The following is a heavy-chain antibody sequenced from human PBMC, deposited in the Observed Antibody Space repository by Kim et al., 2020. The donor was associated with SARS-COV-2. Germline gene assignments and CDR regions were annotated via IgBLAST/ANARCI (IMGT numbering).Heavy chain of an antibody. CDR3: ARGLMVPPNEWWFDP. Sequence: ASVKVSCKASGYTFTSYDINWVRQATGQGLEWMGWMNPNSGNTGYAQKFQGRVTMTRNTSISTAYMELSSLRSEDTAVYYCARGLMVPPNEWWFDPWGQGTLVTVSS. V-gene: IGHV1-8*01. D-gene: IGHD2-8*01. CDR2: MNPNSGNT. J-gene: IGHJ5*02. CDR1: GYTFTSYD.